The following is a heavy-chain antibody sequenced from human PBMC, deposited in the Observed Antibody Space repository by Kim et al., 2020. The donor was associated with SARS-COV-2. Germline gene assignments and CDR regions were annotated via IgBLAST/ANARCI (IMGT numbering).Heavy chain of an antibody. CDR1: GFTFRSYW. V-gene: IGHV3-7*01. D-gene: IGHD5-12*01. CDR2: IKEDESEK. CDR3: ARIRVATPYYGMDV. Sequence: GGFLRLSCLASGFTFRSYWMAWVRQAPGKGLEWVANIKEDESEKYYVASVEGRFTVSRDNARSSLYLQMNSLRADDTAVYYCARIRVATPYYGMDVWGQGTTVTVPS. J-gene: IGHJ6*02.